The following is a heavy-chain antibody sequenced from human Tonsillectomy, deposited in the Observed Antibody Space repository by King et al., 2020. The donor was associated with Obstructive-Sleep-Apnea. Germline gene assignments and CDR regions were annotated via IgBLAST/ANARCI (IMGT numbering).Heavy chain of an antibody. CDR2: INAGNGDT. J-gene: IGHJ4*02. Sequence: VQLVQSGTEVKKPGASVKVSCKASGYTFTTYAMHWVRQAPGQSLEWMGWINAGNGDTKYSQKFEGRVTLTTDTSASTAYMELSSLRSEDTAVYYCAPRGGHTYFDYWGQGTLVTVSS. D-gene: IGHD2-15*01. V-gene: IGHV1-3*01. CDR1: GYTFTTYA. CDR3: APRGGHTYFDY.